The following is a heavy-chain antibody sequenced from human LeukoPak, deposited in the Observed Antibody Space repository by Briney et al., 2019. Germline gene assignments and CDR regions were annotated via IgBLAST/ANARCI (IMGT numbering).Heavy chain of an antibody. J-gene: IGHJ3*02. CDR3: ARMNTDREALDI. D-gene: IGHD4-11*01. CDR2: IYFSGSA. V-gene: IGHV4-31*03. CDR1: GGSISSGGYY. Sequence: PSQTLSLTCTVSGGSISSGGYYWSWIRQHPGKGLEWIGYIYFSGSAYYTPSLESRLHISVDRSQNQFSLKVDSVTAADTAVYYCARMNTDREALDIWGQGTMVTVSS.